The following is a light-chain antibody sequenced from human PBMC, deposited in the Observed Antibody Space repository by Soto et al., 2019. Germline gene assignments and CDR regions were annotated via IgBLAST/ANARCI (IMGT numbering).Light chain of an antibody. CDR2: DVS. CDR3: SSYTSSSTLV. CDR1: SGDGGAFNY. V-gene: IGLV2-14*01. Sequence: QSALTQPASVSGSPGQSITISCTGASGDGGAFNYVSWYQQHPGKAPKLMMYDVSNRPSGVSNRFSGSKSGNTASLTISGLQAEDKADYYCSSYTSSSTLVFGGGTKLTVL. J-gene: IGLJ2*01.